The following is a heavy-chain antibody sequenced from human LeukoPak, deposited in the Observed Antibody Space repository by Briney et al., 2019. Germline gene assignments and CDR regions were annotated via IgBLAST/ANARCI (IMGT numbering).Heavy chain of an antibody. CDR3: AKGGGYTLRGAFDY. Sequence: GGSLRLSCAASGFTFDDYAMHWVRQVPGKGLEWVSGISWNSGSIGYADSVKGRFAISRDNAENSLYLQMNSLRADDMALYYCAKGGGYTLRGAFDYWGQGTLVTVSS. CDR1: GFTFDDYA. V-gene: IGHV3-9*03. D-gene: IGHD5-12*01. CDR2: ISWNSGSI. J-gene: IGHJ4*02.